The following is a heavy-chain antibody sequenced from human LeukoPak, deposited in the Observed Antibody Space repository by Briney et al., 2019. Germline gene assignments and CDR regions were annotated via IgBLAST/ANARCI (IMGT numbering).Heavy chain of an antibody. CDR3: ARDRSFDDIFDY. D-gene: IGHD3-9*01. CDR1: GGSINSGSYY. Sequence: PSQTLSLTCTVSGGSINSGSYYWSWIRQPAGKGLEWIGRIYTSGSTNYNPSLKSRVTISVDTSKNQFSLKLTSVTAADTAVYYCARDRSFDDIFDYWGQGTLVTVSS. J-gene: IGHJ4*02. CDR2: IYTSGST. V-gene: IGHV4-61*02.